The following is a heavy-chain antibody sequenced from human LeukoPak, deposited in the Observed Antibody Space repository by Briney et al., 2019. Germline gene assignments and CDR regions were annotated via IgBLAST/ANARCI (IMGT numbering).Heavy chain of an antibody. CDR2: IYTSGST. Sequence: PSQTLSLTCTVSGGSISSGSYYWSWIRQPAGKGLEWIGRIYTSGSTNYNPSLKSRVTISVDTSKNQFSLKLSSVTAADTAVYYCARSAYGGDYGVKWFDPWGQGTLVTVSS. CDR1: GGSISSGSYY. CDR3: ARSAYGGDYGVKWFDP. D-gene: IGHD4-17*01. J-gene: IGHJ5*02. V-gene: IGHV4-61*02.